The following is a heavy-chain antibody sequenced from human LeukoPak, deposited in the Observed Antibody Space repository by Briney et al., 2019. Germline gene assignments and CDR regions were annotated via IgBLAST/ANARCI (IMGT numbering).Heavy chain of an antibody. D-gene: IGHD2-2*01. Sequence: ASVKVSCKASGYTFTSYGISWVRQAPGQGLEWMGGIIPIFGTANYAQKFQGRVTITTDESTSTAYMELSSLRSEDTAVYYCARVTLVQNYFDYWGQGTLVTVSS. CDR3: ARVTLVQNYFDY. V-gene: IGHV1-69*05. J-gene: IGHJ4*02. CDR2: IIPIFGTA. CDR1: GYTFTSYG.